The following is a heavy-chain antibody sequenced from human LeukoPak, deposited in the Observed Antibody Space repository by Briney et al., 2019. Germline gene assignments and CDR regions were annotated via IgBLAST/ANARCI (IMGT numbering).Heavy chain of an antibody. CDR1: GYTFTSYF. V-gene: IGHV1-46*01. D-gene: IGHD3-22*01. CDR3: ARGSSGFHYYFDY. J-gene: IGHJ4*02. CDR2: INPSGGSA. Sequence: GASVKVSCKASGYTFTSYFMHWVRQAPGQGLEWMGIINPSGGSASCAQKFQGRVTMTRDTSTSTVYMELNSLRSEDTAVYYCARGSSGFHYYFDYWGQGTLVTVSS.